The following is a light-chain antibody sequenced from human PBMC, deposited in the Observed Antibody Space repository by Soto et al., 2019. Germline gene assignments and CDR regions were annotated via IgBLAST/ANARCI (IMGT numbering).Light chain of an antibody. V-gene: IGKV1-5*01. CDR2: DAS. CDR3: QHCDTYWA. CDR1: RKFERG. Sequence: DIQMTQPPSTLPAPLGARAPITSGAGRKFERGLAGYQQKPGKAPRLLIYDASTLETGVPSRFSGGGSGTEFTLTISSLQPDDNATYYCQHCDTYWAFGQGTKVEVE. J-gene: IGKJ1*01.